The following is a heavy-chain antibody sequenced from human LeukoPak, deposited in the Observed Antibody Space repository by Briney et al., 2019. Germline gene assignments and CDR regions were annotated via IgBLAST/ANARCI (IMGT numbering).Heavy chain of an antibody. V-gene: IGHV4-39*01. CDR2: IYYGGRT. J-gene: IGHJ4*02. CDR3: ASLEQWSGGY. Sequence: SETLSLTCTVSGGAISNSTYYWGWIRQPPGRGLEWIGSIYYGGRTYYNPSLKSRVTISVDTSKNQLSLKVSSVTAADSAVYYCASLEQWSGGYWGQGTLLTVSS. CDR1: GGAISNSTYY. D-gene: IGHD2-15*01.